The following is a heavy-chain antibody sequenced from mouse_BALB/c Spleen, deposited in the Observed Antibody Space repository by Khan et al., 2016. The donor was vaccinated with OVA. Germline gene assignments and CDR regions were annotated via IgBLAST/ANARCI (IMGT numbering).Heavy chain of an antibody. CDR1: GFTFSTYS. CDR3: ASHLTGSFAY. Sequence: EVQLQESGGDLVRPGGSLKLSCSASGFTFSTYSMSWVRQTPDKRLEWVATISSAGDYTFFPDSVKGRSTISRDNARNTLYLQMSSLRSEDTAMYYCASHLTGSFAYWGQGTLVTVSA. J-gene: IGHJ3*01. V-gene: IGHV5-6*01. CDR2: ISSAGDYT. D-gene: IGHD4-1*01.